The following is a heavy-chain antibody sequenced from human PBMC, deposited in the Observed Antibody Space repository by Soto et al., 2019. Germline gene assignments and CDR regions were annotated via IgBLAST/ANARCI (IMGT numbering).Heavy chain of an antibody. Sequence: PGGSLRLSCAASGFTFDDYAMHWVRQAPGKGLEWVSGISWNSGSIGYADSVKGRFTISRDNAKNSLYLQMNSLRAEDTALYYCAKDISGWYYGFDYWGQGTLVTVSS. CDR1: GFTFDDYA. V-gene: IGHV3-9*01. J-gene: IGHJ4*02. D-gene: IGHD6-19*01. CDR2: ISWNSGSI. CDR3: AKDISGWYYGFDY.